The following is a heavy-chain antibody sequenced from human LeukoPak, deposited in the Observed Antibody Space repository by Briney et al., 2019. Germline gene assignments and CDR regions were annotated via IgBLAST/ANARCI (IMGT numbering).Heavy chain of an antibody. J-gene: IGHJ4*02. CDR2: MNPNSGNT. CDR1: GYTFTRYD. V-gene: IGHV1-8*01. D-gene: IGHD3-22*01. CDR3: ARGPPSHYYDSSGPSDY. Sequence: ASVKVSCKASGYTFTRYDINGVRQATGQGLEWMGWMNPNSGNTGYAQKFQGRVTMTRNTSISTAYMELSSLRSEDTAVYYCARGPPSHYYDSSGPSDYWGQGTLVTVSS.